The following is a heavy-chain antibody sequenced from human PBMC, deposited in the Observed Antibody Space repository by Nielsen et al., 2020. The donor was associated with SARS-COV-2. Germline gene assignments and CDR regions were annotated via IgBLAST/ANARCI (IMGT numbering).Heavy chain of an antibody. Sequence: SETLSLTCAVYGGSFSGYYWSWIRQPPGKGLEWIGEINHSGSTNYNPSLKSRVTISVDTSKNQFSLKLSYVTAADTAVYYCAACMSYYYYGMDVWGQGTTVTVSS. D-gene: IGHD3-16*01. V-gene: IGHV4-34*01. CDR1: GGSFSGYY. CDR2: INHSGST. J-gene: IGHJ6*02. CDR3: AACMSYYYYGMDV.